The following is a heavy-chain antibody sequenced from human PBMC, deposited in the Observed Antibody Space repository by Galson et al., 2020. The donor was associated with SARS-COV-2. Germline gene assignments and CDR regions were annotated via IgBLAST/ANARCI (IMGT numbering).Heavy chain of an antibody. J-gene: IGHJ4*02. V-gene: IGHV3-9*01. D-gene: IGHD1-1*01. CDR3: AKGGLEANY. Sequence: LSLTCAASGFTFDDYAMHWVRQAPGKGLEWVSGISWNSGSIGYADSVKGRFTISRDNAKNSLYLQMNSLRAEDTALYYCAKGGLEANYWGQGTLVTVSS. CDR2: ISWNSGSI. CDR1: GFTFDDYA.